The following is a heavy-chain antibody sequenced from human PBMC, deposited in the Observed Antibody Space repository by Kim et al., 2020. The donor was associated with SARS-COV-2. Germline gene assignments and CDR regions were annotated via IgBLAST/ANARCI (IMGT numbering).Heavy chain of an antibody. Sequence: GGSLRLSCAVSGFTFRTYSMSWVRQPPGKGLEWVSVISGGGTVTDHADSVKGRFAISRDNSKNTLYLYLNSLGAEDAAVYYCAKARTAAAREPFDYWGQGTLVTVSS. CDR3: AKARTAAAREPFDY. V-gene: IGHV3-23*01. CDR1: GFTFRTYS. CDR2: ISGGGTVT. D-gene: IGHD2-2*01. J-gene: IGHJ4*02.